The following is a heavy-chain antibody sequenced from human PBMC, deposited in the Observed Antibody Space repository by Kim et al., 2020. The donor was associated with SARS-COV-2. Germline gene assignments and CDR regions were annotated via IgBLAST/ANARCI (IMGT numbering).Heavy chain of an antibody. D-gene: IGHD3-9*01. Sequence: GGSLRLSCAASGFTFSSYGMHWVRQAPGKGLEWVAVISYDGSNKYYADSVKGRFTISRDNSKNTLYLQMNSLRAEDTAVYYCAKTTVLRYFDWLSPLGAFDTWGQGTMVTVSS. CDR2: ISYDGSNK. V-gene: IGHV3-30*18. CDR3: AKTTVLRYFDWLSPLGAFDT. J-gene: IGHJ3*02. CDR1: GFTFSSYG.